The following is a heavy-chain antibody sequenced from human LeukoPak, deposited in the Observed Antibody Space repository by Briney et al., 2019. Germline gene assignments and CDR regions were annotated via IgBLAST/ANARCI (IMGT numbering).Heavy chain of an antibody. CDR1: SYTFSDAW. CDR2: IEAKAHGGTT. V-gene: IGHV3-15*07. CDR3: VKASSSSPQYNWFDA. J-gene: IGHJ5*02. Sequence: GGSLRLSCAASSYTFSDAWMNWVRQAPGKGLEWVGRIEAKAHGGTTYYADSVKGRFTISRDNSKNTLYLQMNSLRAEDTALYYCVKASSSSPQYNWFDAWGQGTLVTVSS. D-gene: IGHD6-6*01.